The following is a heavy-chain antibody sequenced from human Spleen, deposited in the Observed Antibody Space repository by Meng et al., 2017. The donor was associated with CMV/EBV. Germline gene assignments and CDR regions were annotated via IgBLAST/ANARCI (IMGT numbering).Heavy chain of an antibody. CDR3: ARDYSSSSKGMDV. Sequence: GESLKISCTVSEFRISDYAMHWVRQASGKGLEWVAVISPDGNREYYADSVKGRFAISRDNSKTKLYLQMNSLRGEDTAVYYCARDYSSSSKGMDVWGQGTTVTVSS. CDR2: ISPDGNRE. V-gene: IGHV3-30*09. CDR1: EFRISDYA. J-gene: IGHJ6*02. D-gene: IGHD6-6*01.